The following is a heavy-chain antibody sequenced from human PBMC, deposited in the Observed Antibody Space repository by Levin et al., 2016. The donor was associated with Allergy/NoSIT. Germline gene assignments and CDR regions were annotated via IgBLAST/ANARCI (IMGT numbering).Heavy chain of an antibody. CDR2: IIPIFGTA. D-gene: IGHD3-3*01. V-gene: IGHV1-69*01. CDR3: ARDSRGFWSGSGEVYFDY. J-gene: IGHJ4*02. Sequence: WVRQAPGQGLEWMGGIIPIFGTANYAQKFQGRVTITADESTSTAYMELSSLRSEDTAVYYCARDSRGFWSGSGEVYFDYWGQGTLVTVSS.